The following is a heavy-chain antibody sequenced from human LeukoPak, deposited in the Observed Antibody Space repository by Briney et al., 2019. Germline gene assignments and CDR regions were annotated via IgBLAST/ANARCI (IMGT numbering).Heavy chain of an antibody. CDR2: IYYSGST. D-gene: IGHD3-9*01. V-gene: IGHV4-59*12. CDR3: ARDLFYDILTDYNY. CDR1: GGSISSYY. Sequence: SETLSLTCTVSGGSISSYYWSWIRQPPGKGLEWIGYIYYSGSTNYNPSLKSRVTISVDTSKNQFSLKLSSVTAADTAVYYCARDLFYDILTDYNYWGQGTLVTVSS. J-gene: IGHJ4*02.